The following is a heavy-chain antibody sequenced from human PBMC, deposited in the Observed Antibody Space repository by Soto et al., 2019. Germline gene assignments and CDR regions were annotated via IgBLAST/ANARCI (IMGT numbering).Heavy chain of an antibody. CDR2: IRSKANSYAT. J-gene: IGHJ4*02. V-gene: IGHV3-73*01. Sequence: GGSLRLSCAASGFTFSGSAMHWVRQASGKGLEWVGRIRSKANSYATAYAASVRGRFTISRDDSKNTAYLQMNSLKTEDTAVYYCTRGEYYYDSSGSQAYWGQGTLVTVSS. CDR1: GFTFSGSA. CDR3: TRGEYYYDSSGSQAY. D-gene: IGHD3-22*01.